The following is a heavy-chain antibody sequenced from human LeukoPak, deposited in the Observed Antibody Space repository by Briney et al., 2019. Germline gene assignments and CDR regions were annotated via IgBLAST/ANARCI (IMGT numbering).Heavy chain of an antibody. CDR3: ARDKGIVYAVDI. V-gene: IGHV3-21*01. D-gene: IGHD1-26*01. J-gene: IGHJ3*02. CDR1: GFPFSSYI. Sequence: GGSLRLSCAASGFPFSSYIVTWARGSPGRGLKGVSSISSSSSYIYYADSVKGRFTISRDNAKNSLYLQMNSLRAEDTAVYYCARDKGIVYAVDIWGQGTMVTVSS. CDR2: ISSSSSYI.